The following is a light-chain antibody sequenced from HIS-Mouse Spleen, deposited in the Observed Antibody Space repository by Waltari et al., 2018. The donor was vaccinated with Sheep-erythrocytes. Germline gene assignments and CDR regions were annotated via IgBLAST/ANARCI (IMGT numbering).Light chain of an antibody. CDR1: QSVSSSY. CDR3: QQYGSSLLT. J-gene: IGKJ4*01. CDR2: GAS. V-gene: IGKV3-20*01. Sequence: EIVLTQSPGTLSLSPGERATLSCRASQSVSSSYLAWYQQKPGQAPRLLIYGASSRATGIPDRFSGSGSGTDFTLTISRLGPEEFAVYYCQQYGSSLLTFGGGTKVEIK.